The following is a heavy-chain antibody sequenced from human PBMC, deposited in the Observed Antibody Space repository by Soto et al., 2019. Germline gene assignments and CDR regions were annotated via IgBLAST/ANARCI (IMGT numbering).Heavy chain of an antibody. J-gene: IGHJ5*02. V-gene: IGHV4-39*01. CDR2: IYYSGST. CDR1: GGSISSSSYY. CDR3: ARQLANDFWSGNGWFDP. D-gene: IGHD3-3*01. Sequence: QLQLQESGPGLVKPSETLSLTCTVSGGSISSSSYYWGWIRQPPGKGLEWIGSIYYSGSTYYNPSLKSRVTISVDTSKNQFALKLSSVTAADTAVYYCARQLANDFWSGNGWFDPWGQGTLVTVSS.